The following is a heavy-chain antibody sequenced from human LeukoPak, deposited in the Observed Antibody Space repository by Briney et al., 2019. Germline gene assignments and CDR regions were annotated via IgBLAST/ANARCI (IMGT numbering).Heavy chain of an antibody. CDR1: GYTFTSYG. Sequence: ASVKVSCKGSGYTFTSYGISGVRQAPGQGLEWMGWISAYNGNTNYAQKLQGRVTMTTDTSTSTAYMELRSLRSDDTAVYYCAREVTMVRGVSYFDYWGQGTLVTVSS. J-gene: IGHJ4*02. CDR2: ISAYNGNT. V-gene: IGHV1-18*01. D-gene: IGHD3-10*01. CDR3: AREVTMVRGVSYFDY.